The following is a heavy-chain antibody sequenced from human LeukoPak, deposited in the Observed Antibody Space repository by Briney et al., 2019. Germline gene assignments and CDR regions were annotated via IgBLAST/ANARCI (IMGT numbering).Heavy chain of an antibody. CDR1: GFTFSNAW. D-gene: IGHD5-12*01. V-gene: IGHV3-15*01. J-gene: IGHJ4*02. CDR2: IKRKTDGGTT. Sequence: GGSLRLSCAASGFTFSNAWMTWVRQAPGKGLEWVGRIKRKTDGGTTDYAAPVKGRFTISRDDSKNTLYLQMNSLKTEDTAVYYCLHSGYDNYWGQGTLVTVSS. CDR3: LHSGYDNY.